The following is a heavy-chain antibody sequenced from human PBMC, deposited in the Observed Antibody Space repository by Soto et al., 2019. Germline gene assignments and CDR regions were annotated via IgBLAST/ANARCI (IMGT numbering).Heavy chain of an antibody. CDR3: VRDKYRNYVNYSEH. Sequence: WGSLRLSCAGSGFTFRDYYMGWIRQAPGKGLEWVSYISISVSTTYYAASVKGRFTISRDNAKNSLYLQMTSLRAEETAIYYCVRDKYRNYVNYSEHWGHGTLVNVSS. CDR2: ISISVSTT. D-gene: IGHD4-4*01. J-gene: IGHJ1*01. CDR1: GFTFRDYY. V-gene: IGHV3-11*01.